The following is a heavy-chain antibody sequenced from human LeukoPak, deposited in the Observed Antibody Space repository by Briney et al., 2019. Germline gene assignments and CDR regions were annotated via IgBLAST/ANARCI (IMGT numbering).Heavy chain of an antibody. CDR3: ARNGIFRVASGVGMDV. CDR2: IIPILGIA. V-gene: IGHV1-69*02. J-gene: IGHJ6*02. CDR1: GGTFSSYT. D-gene: IGHD3-3*01. Sequence: ASVKVSCKASGGTFSSYTISWVRQAPGQGLEWMGRIIPILGIANYAQKFQGRVTITADKSTSTAYMELSSLRSEDTAVYYCARNGIFRVASGVGMDVWGQGTTVTVSS.